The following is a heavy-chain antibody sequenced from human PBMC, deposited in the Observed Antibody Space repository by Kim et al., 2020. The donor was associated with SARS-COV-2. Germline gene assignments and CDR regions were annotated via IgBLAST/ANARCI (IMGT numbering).Heavy chain of an antibody. D-gene: IGHD5-18*01. CDR1: GFSLSTSGVG. Sequence: SGPTLVNPTQTLTLTCTFSGFSLSTSGVGVGWIRQPPGKALEWLALIYWDDDKRYSPSLKSRLTITKDTSKNQVVLTMTNMDPVDTATYYCAHRGYSYGYHAFDIWGQGTMVTVSS. CDR3: AHRGYSYGYHAFDI. V-gene: IGHV2-5*02. J-gene: IGHJ3*02. CDR2: IYWDDDK.